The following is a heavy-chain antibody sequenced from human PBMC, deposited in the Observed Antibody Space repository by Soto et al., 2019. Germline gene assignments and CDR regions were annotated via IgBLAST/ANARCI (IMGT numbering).Heavy chain of an antibody. D-gene: IGHD3-22*01. CDR1: GYFFRNTW. V-gene: IGHV5-10-1*01. CDR3: ARHGGSHYLSSGYHYPLDS. J-gene: IGHJ4*02. CDR2: IDPTDTYT. Sequence: PGESLKISSTASGYFFRNTWITWVRQIPGKGLERMGRIDPTDTYTSYSPFFQGHVSFSADKSINTTYLHFSSLRASDTAVYYCARHGGSHYLSSGYHYPLDSWGQGTPVTVSS.